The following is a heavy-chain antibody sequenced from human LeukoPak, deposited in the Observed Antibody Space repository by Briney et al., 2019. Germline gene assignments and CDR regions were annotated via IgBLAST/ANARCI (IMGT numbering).Heavy chain of an antibody. CDR1: GGSFSGYY. Sequence: KPSETLSLTCAVYGGSFSGYYWSWIRQPPGKGLEWIGEINHSGSTNYNPSLKSRVTISVDTSKNQFSLKLSSVTAADTAVYYCARGPGLISGSAAGNYYYGMDVWGQGTTVTVSS. CDR2: INHSGST. CDR3: ARGPGLISGSAAGNYYYGMDV. D-gene: IGHD6-13*01. J-gene: IGHJ6*02. V-gene: IGHV4-34*01.